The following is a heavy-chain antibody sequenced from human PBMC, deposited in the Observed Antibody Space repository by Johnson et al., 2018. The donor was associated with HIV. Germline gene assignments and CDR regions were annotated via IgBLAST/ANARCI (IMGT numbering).Heavy chain of an antibody. D-gene: IGHD6-25*01. J-gene: IGHJ3*02. Sequence: VQLVESGGGLVQPGGSLRLSCAASGFTFRSYCMSWVRQAPGKGLAWVANIKQDGNEKHYVGSDRGRFSISRDNAKNSLYLQMNSLRAEDTAVYYCARKKVAATGAFDMWGQGTMVTVSS. CDR1: GFTFRSYC. CDR3: ARKKVAATGAFDM. V-gene: IGHV3-7*01. CDR2: IKQDGNEK.